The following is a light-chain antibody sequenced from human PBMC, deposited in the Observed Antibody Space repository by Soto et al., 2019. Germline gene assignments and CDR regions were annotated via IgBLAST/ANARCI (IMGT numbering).Light chain of an antibody. Sequence: QSALTQPASVSGSPGQSITISCTGTSSDVGGYNYVSWYQHHPGKAPKVMIYDVTSRPSGVSNRFSGSKSGNTASLTISGLQAEDEVDYYCCSYTTTSTWVFGGGTKVTVL. V-gene: IGLV2-14*03. CDR3: CSYTTTSTWV. J-gene: IGLJ3*02. CDR1: SSDVGGYNY. CDR2: DVT.